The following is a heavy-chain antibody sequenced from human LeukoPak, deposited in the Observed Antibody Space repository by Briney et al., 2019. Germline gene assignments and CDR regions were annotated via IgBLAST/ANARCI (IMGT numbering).Heavy chain of an antibody. CDR2: ISGSGGST. Sequence: PGGSLRLSCAASGFTFSSYSMNWVRQAPGKGLEWVSAISGSGGSTYYADSVKGRFTISRDNSKNTLYLQMNSLGAEDTAVYYCAKEGLAVAMLYYYYYMDVWGKGTTVTISS. J-gene: IGHJ6*03. V-gene: IGHV3-23*01. CDR1: GFTFSSYS. CDR3: AKEGLAVAMLYYYYYMDV. D-gene: IGHD6-19*01.